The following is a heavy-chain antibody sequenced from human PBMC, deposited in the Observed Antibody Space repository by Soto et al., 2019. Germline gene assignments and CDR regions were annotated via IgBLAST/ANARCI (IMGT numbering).Heavy chain of an antibody. CDR2: ISYDGSNK. D-gene: IGHD6-13*01. Sequence: QVQLVESGGGVVQPGRSLRLSCAASGFTFSSYAMHWVRQAPGKGLEWVAVISYDGSNKYYADSVKGRFTISRDNSKNTLYLQMNRLRAEDTAVYYCARDWRLAAAGDRLPGYWGQGTLVTVSS. V-gene: IGHV3-30-3*01. CDR1: GFTFSSYA. CDR3: ARDWRLAAAGDRLPGY. J-gene: IGHJ4*02.